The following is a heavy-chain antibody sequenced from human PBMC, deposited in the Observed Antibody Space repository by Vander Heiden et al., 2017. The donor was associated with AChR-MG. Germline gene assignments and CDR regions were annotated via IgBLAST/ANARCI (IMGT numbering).Heavy chain of an antibody. Sequence: EVQLLESGGGLVQPGGSLRLSCAASGFTFSRYAMSWVRQAPGKGLEWVSAISGSGGSTYYADSVKGRFTISRDNSKNTLYLQMNSLRAEDTAVYYCMGGGEPYIAGGWFDPWGQGTLVTVSS. CDR3: MGGGEPYIAGGWFDP. CDR2: ISGSGGST. V-gene: IGHV3-23*01. CDR1: GFTFSRYA. J-gene: IGHJ5*02. D-gene: IGHD3-16*01.